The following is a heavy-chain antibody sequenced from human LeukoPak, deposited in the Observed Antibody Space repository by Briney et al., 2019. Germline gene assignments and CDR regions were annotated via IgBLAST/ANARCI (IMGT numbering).Heavy chain of an antibody. V-gene: IGHV3-48*01. Sequence: GSLRLSCAASGFTFSSYSMNWVRQAPGKGLEWVSYITSSSSIIYYGDSVKGRFTVSRDNAKNSLYLQMNSLRAEDTAVYYCARGRGYCSSTSCLRYNWFDPWGQGTLVTVSS. D-gene: IGHD2-2*01. CDR3: ARGRGYCSSTSCLRYNWFDP. CDR1: GFTFSSYS. CDR2: ITSSSSII. J-gene: IGHJ5*02.